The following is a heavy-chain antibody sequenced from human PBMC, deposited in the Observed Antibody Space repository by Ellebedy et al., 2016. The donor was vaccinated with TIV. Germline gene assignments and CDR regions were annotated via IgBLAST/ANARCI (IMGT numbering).Heavy chain of an antibody. CDR1: GGSISSTSYY. J-gene: IGHJ3*02. D-gene: IGHD6-6*01. CDR2: MYYSGST. Sequence: MPSETLSLTCTVSGGSISSTSYYWGWIRQPPGKGLEWIGSMYYSGSTYYNPSLKSRVTMSMDMSKNHFSLKVRSVTAADTAVYHCARWSIGERTRDHDGFDIWGQGTMVTVSS. CDR3: ARWSIGERTRDHDGFDI. V-gene: IGHV4-39*02.